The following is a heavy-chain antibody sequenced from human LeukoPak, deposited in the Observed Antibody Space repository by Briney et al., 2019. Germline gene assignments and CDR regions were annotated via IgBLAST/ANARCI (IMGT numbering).Heavy chain of an antibody. J-gene: IGHJ4*02. CDR2: ISGSGGSI. CDR1: GFTFSSYA. Sequence: GGSLRLSCAASGFTFSSYAMSWVRQAPGKGLEWVSAISGSGGSIYYADSVKGRFTISRDNSKNTLYLQMNSLRAEDTAVYYCAKAWDIVVVPAALRFDYWGQGTLVTVSS. D-gene: IGHD2-2*01. CDR3: AKAWDIVVVPAALRFDY. V-gene: IGHV3-23*01.